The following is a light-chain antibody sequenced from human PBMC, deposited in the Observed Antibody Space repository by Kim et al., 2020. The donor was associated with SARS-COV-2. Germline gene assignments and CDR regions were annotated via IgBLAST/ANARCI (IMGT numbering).Light chain of an antibody. J-gene: IGLJ2*01. CDR2: EVS. V-gene: IGLV2-23*02. CDR3: CSYAGSSTLV. CDR1: SSDVGSYNL. Sequence: QTALTQPASVSGSPGQSITISCTGTSSDVGSYNLVSWYQQHPGKAPKLMIYEVSKRPSGVSNRFSGSKSGNTASLTISGLQAEDEAVYYCCSYAGSSTLVFGGGTQLTFL.